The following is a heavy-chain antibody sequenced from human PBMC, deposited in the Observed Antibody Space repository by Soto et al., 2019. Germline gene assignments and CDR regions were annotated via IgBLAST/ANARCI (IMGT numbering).Heavy chain of an antibody. CDR2: IIPIFGTA. CDR1: GGTFSSYA. Sequence: SVKVSCKASGGTFSSYAISWVRQAPGQGLEWMGGIIPIFGTANYAQKFQGRVTITADESTSTAYMELSSLRSEDTAVYYCASSGYCSGGSCGEFDPWGQGTLVTVSS. V-gene: IGHV1-69*13. CDR3: ASSGYCSGGSCGEFDP. D-gene: IGHD2-15*01. J-gene: IGHJ5*02.